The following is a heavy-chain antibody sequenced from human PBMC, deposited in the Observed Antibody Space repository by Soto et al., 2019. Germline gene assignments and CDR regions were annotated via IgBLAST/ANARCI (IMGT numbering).Heavy chain of an antibody. J-gene: IGHJ4*02. Sequence: QVQLVQSGAEVKKPGSSVKVSCKASGGTFSSYTISWVRQAPGQGLEWMGRIIPILGIANYAQKFQGRVTITADKSTSTAYMELSSLRSEDTAVYYCARDKQDSSGWYNNYWGQGTLVTVSS. CDR2: IIPILGIA. V-gene: IGHV1-69*08. CDR1: GGTFSSYT. D-gene: IGHD6-19*01. CDR3: ARDKQDSSGWYNNY.